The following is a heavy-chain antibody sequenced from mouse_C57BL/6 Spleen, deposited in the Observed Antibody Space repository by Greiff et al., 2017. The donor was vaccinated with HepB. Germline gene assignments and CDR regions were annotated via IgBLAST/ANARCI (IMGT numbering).Heavy chain of an antibody. D-gene: IGHD1-1*01. J-gene: IGHJ2*01. CDR1: GYAFSSSW. V-gene: IGHV1-82*01. Sequence: QVQLKQSGPELVKPGASVKISCKASGYAFSSSWMNWVKQRPGKGLEWIGRIYPGDGDTNYNGKFKGKATLTADKSSSTAYMQLSRLTSEDSAVYFCARPYYYGSVYYFDYWGQGTTLTVSS. CDR2: IYPGDGDT. CDR3: ARPYYYGSVYYFDY.